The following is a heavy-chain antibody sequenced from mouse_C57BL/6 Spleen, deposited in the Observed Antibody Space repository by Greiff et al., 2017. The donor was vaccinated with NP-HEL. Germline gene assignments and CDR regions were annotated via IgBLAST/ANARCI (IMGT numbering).Heavy chain of an antibody. Sequence: QVQLKQSGAELVRPGASVTLSCKASGYTFTDYEMHWVKQTPVHGLEWIGAIDPETGGTAYNQKFKGKAILTADKSSSTAYMELRSLTSEDSAVYYCTRDYYGSRHFDYWGQGTTLTVSS. CDR2: IDPETGGT. D-gene: IGHD1-1*01. J-gene: IGHJ2*01. V-gene: IGHV1-15*01. CDR1: GYTFTDYE. CDR3: TRDYYGSRHFDY.